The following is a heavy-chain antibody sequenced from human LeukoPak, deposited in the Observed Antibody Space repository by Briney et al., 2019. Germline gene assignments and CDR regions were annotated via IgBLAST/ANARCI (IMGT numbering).Heavy chain of an antibody. D-gene: IGHD5-24*01. CDR1: GFDFSTYA. V-gene: IGHV3-48*04. CDR3: ARETRVRWTDY. J-gene: IGHJ4*02. Sequence: GGTLRLSCAASGFDFSTYAMSWVRQAPGKGLEWVSSISSSGTTIYYADSVKGRFTISRDNAKNSLYLQMNSLRAEDTAVYYCARETRVRWTDYWGQGILVTVSS. CDR2: ISSSGTTI.